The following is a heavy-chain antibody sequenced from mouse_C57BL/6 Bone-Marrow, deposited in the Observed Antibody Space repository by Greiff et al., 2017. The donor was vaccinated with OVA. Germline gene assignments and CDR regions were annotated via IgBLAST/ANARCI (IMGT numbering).Heavy chain of an antibody. CDR2: IYPGDGDT. V-gene: IGHV1-82*01. J-gene: IGHJ1*03. CDR3: ARLGAISRRWYFDV. D-gene: IGHD3-3*01. Sequence: VQLQQSGPELVKPGASVKISCKASGYAFSSSWMNWVKQRPGKGLEWIGRIYPGDGDTNYNGKFKGKATLTADKSSSTAYMQLSSLTSEDSAVYFCARLGAISRRWYFDVWGTGTTVTVSS. CDR1: GYAFSSSW.